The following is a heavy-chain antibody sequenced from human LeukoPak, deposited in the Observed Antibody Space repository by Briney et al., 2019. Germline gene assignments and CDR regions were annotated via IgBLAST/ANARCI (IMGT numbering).Heavy chain of an antibody. V-gene: IGHV3-48*03. CDR3: ARDTSGYDFTLSIDY. CDR2: ISSSDSTI. D-gene: IGHD5-12*01. J-gene: IGHJ4*02. CDR1: GFTFSSYE. Sequence: GGSLRLSCAASGFTFSSYEMNWVRQAPGKGLEWVSYISSSDSTIYYADSVKGRFTIFRDNAKNSLCLQMNSLRAEDTAVYYCARDTSGYDFTLSIDYWGQGTLVTVSS.